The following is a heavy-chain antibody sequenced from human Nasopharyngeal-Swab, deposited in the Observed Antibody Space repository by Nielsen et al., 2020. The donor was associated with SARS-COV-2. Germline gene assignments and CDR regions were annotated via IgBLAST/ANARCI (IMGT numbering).Heavy chain of an antibody. J-gene: IGHJ4*02. CDR2: ISGSGGST. CDR3: ARDSVSGYGHGY. D-gene: IGHD5-12*01. V-gene: IGHV3-23*01. Sequence: WIRQPPGKGLEWVSAISGSGGSTYYADSVKGRFTISRDNSKNTLYLQMNSLRAEDTAVYYCARDSVSGYGHGYWGQGTLVTVSS.